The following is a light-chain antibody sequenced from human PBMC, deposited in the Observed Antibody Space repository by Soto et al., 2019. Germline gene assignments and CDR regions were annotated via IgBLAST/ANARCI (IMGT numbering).Light chain of an antibody. CDR1: PGVTTN. J-gene: IGKJ5*01. Sequence: EIVMTQSPATLSVSPGDRATLSCRAGPGVTTNFAWYQQKSGQPPRLLIYDVSTRATGVPARFSGTGSETDFTLTISGLQSDDSAVYFCQPYNNWPFSFGQVTRLEIK. V-gene: IGKV3-15*01. CDR3: QPYNNWPFS. CDR2: DVS.